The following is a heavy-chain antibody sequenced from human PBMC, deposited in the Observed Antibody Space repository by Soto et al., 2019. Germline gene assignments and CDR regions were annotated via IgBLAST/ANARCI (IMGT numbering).Heavy chain of an antibody. CDR3: ARIPQIAVAGTLFEYFDL. CDR1: GFTFSSYG. V-gene: IGHV3-33*01. Sequence: QVQLEESGGGVVQPGRSLRLSCAASGFTFSSYGMHWVRQAPGKGLEWVAVIWYDGSNKYYADSVKGRFTISRDNSKNTLYMKMNSLGAEDTAVYYCARIPQIAVAGTLFEYFDLWGRGTLVTVSS. D-gene: IGHD6-19*01. J-gene: IGHJ2*01. CDR2: IWYDGSNK.